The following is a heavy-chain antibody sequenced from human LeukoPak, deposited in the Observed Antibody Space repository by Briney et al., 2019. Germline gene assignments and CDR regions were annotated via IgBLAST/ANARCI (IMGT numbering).Heavy chain of an antibody. CDR1: GYTFTSYD. Sequence: PRASVKVSCKASGYTFTSYDINWVRQATGQGLEWMGWMNPNSGNTGYAQKFQGRVTMTRNTSISTAYMELSSLRSEDTAVYYCARETRSGYWLSAPLDAFDIWGQGTMVTVSS. D-gene: IGHD3-9*01. CDR3: ARETRSGYWLSAPLDAFDI. J-gene: IGHJ3*02. V-gene: IGHV1-8*01. CDR2: MNPNSGNT.